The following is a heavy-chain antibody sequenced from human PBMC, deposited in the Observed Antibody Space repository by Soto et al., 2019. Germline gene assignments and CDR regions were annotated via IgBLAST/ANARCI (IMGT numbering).Heavy chain of an antibody. D-gene: IGHD1-26*01. J-gene: IGHJ2*01. CDR2: ISTSSSSI. CDR1: GLTFSSYS. V-gene: IGHV3-21*01. CDR3: ARDIVGAGGVDL. Sequence: VHLVESGGGLVKPGGSLRLSCAASGLTFSSYSMTWVRQAPGNGLEWVSSISTSSSSIYYADSVKGRFTISRDNAKYSLFLQMNSLRVEDTAVYYCARDIVGAGGVDLWGRGTLVTVSS.